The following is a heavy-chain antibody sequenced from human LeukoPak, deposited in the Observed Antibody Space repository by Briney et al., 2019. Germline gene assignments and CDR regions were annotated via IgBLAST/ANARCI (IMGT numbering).Heavy chain of an antibody. CDR1: GFTFSSYS. D-gene: IGHD4-11*01. J-gene: IGHJ4*02. V-gene: IGHV3-21*01. Sequence: GGSLRLSCAASGFTFSSYSMNWVRQAPGKGLEWVSSISRSSSYIYYADSVKGRFTISRDNAKNTLYLQINSLRAEDTAVYYCARARRNSNYPVLFDYWGQGTLVTVSS. CDR3: ARARRNSNYPVLFDY. CDR2: ISRSSSYI.